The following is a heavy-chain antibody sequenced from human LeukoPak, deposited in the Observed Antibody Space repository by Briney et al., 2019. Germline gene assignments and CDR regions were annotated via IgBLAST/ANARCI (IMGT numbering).Heavy chain of an antibody. D-gene: IGHD5-24*01. V-gene: IGHV3-74*01. CDR1: GFTFSSYW. CDR2: LNSDGSST. CDR3: AKDSSGGWLRSYYFDS. Sequence: PGGSLRLSCAASGFTFSSYWMHWVRQAPGKGLVWVSRLNSDGSSTGYADSVKGRFTISRDNYKNTLYVQMNSLRAEDTAVYYCAKDSSGGWLRSYYFDSWGQGTLVTVSS. J-gene: IGHJ4*02.